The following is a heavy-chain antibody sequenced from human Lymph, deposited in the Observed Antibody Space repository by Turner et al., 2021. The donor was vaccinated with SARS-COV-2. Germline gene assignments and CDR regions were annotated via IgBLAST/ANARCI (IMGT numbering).Heavy chain of an antibody. D-gene: IGHD3-10*01. J-gene: IGHJ6*02. CDR3: AKDLSAGDYYYYYGMDV. V-gene: IGHV3-30*18. Sequence: QVQLVESGGGVVQPGRSLRRSCSASGFTFSGYGMHWVRQAPGKGLEWVAVIAYDGNSEHCADSVKGRFTISRDNSKNTLYLQMKRLRPDDTAVYYCAKDLSAGDYYYYYGMDVWGQGTTVTVSS. CDR2: IAYDGNSE. CDR1: GFTFSGYG.